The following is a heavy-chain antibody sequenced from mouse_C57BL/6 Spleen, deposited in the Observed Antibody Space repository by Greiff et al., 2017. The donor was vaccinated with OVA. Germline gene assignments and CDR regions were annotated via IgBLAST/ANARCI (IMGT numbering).Heavy chain of an antibody. CDR3: ARAYSNYYAMDY. CDR2: IYPGSGST. CDR1: GYSFTSYY. V-gene: IGHV1-66*01. D-gene: IGHD2-5*01. J-gene: IGHJ4*01. Sequence: QVQLQQSGPELVKPGASVKISCKASGYSFTSYYIHWVKQRPGQGLEWIGWIYPGSGSTKYNEKFKGKATLTADTYSSTAYMQLSSLTSDDSAVYYCARAYSNYYAMDYWGQGTSVTVSS.